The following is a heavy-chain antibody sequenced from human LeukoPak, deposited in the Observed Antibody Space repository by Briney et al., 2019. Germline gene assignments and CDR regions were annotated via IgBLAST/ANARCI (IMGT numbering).Heavy chain of an antibody. Sequence: GGSLRLSCAASGFTFSSYAVSWVRQAPGKGLEWVSAISGSGGSTYYADSVKGRFTISRDNSKNTLYLQMNSLRAEDTAVYYCAREGGCSGGSCYGPFDYWGQGTLVTVSS. CDR2: ISGSGGST. CDR3: AREGGCSGGSCYGPFDY. CDR1: GFTFSSYA. J-gene: IGHJ4*02. V-gene: IGHV3-23*01. D-gene: IGHD2-15*01.